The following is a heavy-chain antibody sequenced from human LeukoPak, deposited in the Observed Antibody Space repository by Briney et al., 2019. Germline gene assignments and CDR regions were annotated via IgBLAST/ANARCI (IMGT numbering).Heavy chain of an antibody. V-gene: IGHV1-2*02. CDR1: GYTFSGYY. J-gene: IGHJ4*02. D-gene: IGHD2-2*01. Sequence: GASVKVSCKASGYTFSGYYVYWVRQAPGQGLECVGWINPNSGATNYAQKFQDRATTTRDTSVSTAYMELSRLRSDDTAVYYCARDKRDCTTTTCYDYFDYWGQGTLVTVSS. CDR2: INPNSGAT. CDR3: ARDKRDCTTTTCYDYFDY.